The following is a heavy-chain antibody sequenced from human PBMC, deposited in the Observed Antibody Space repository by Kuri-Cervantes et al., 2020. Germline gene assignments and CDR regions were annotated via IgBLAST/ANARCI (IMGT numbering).Heavy chain of an antibody. V-gene: IGHV3-53*01. CDR1: GFTVSSNY. J-gene: IGHJ4*02. Sequence: GESLKISCAASGFTVSSNYMRWVRQAPGKGLEWVSVTHSGGSTDYADSVKGRFIISRDNSKNTLSLQMNSLRAEDTAVYYCARDRKQWLYKHINVIPDFLVADALRLFRPFDYWGQGTLVTVSS. CDR2: THSGGST. CDR3: ARDRKQWLYKHINVIPDFLVADALRLFRPFDY. D-gene: IGHD6-19*01.